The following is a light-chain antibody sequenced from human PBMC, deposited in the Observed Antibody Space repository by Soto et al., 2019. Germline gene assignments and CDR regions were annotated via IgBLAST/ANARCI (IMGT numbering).Light chain of an antibody. CDR3: QSYDSSLSGLNYV. CDR1: SSNIGAGYD. V-gene: IGLV1-40*01. Sequence: QSVLTQPPSVSGAPGQRVTISCTGSSSNIGAGYDVHWYQQLPGTAPKLLIYGNSNRPSGVPDRFSGSKSGTSASLAITGLQAEDEADYYCQSYDSSLSGLNYVFGTGTKATV. J-gene: IGLJ1*01. CDR2: GNS.